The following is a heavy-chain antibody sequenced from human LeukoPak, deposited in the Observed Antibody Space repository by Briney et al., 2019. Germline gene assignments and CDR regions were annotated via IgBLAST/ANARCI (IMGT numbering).Heavy chain of an antibody. D-gene: IGHD3-10*02. V-gene: IGHV3-48*04. Sequence: GSLRLSCAASGFSFNNYAMYWVRQAPGKGLEWVSYISSSGSTIYYADSVKGRFTISRDNAKNSLYLQMNSLRAEDTAVYYCAELGITMIGGVWGKGTTVTISS. J-gene: IGHJ6*04. CDR1: GFSFNNYA. CDR3: AELGITMIGGV. CDR2: ISSSGSTI.